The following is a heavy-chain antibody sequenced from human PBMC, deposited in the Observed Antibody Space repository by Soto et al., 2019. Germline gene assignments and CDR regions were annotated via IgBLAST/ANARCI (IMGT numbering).Heavy chain of an antibody. V-gene: IGHV3-11*01. CDR3: ARRDGHNPQYFDF. CDR1: GFTFRDYY. J-gene: IGHJ4*02. Sequence: GGSLRLSCAVSGFTFRDYYMSWIRQAPGKGLEWVSYISSSGSTIYYADSVKGRFTISRDNAKNSLYLQMNSLRAEDTAVYFCARRDGHNPQYFDFWGQGTLGTVFS. CDR2: ISSSGSTI.